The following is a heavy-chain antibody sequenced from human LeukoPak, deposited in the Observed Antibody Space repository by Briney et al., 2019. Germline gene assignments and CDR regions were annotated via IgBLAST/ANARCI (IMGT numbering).Heavy chain of an antibody. J-gene: IGHJ4*02. D-gene: IGHD5-24*01. Sequence: SETLSLTCTVSGGSISSYYWSWIRQPPGKGLEWIGYIYYSGSTNYNPSLKSRVTISVDTSKNQFSLKLSSVTAADTAVYYCARGKEKATMNYWGQGTLVTVSS. CDR1: GGSISSYY. V-gene: IGHV4-59*01. CDR2: IYYSGST. CDR3: ARGKEKATMNY.